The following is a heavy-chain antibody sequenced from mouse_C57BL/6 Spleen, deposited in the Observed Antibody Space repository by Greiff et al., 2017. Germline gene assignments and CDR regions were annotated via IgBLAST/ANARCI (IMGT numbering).Heavy chain of an antibody. Sequence: QVQLQQPGAELVKPGASVKLSCKASGYTFTSYWMQWVKQRPGQGLEWIGEIDPSDSYTNYNQKFKGKATLTVDTSSSTAYMQLSSLTSEDSAVYCCAKGANWDYWGHGTTLTVSS. CDR3: AKGANWDY. V-gene: IGHV1-50*01. D-gene: IGHD4-1*01. CDR1: GYTFTSYW. CDR2: IDPSDSYT. J-gene: IGHJ2*01.